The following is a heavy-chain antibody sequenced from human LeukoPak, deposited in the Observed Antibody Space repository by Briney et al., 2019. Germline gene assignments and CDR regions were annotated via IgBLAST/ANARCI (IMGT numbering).Heavy chain of an antibody. Sequence: SETLSLTCTVSGGPISSYYWSWIRQPPGKGLEWIGYIYYSGSTNYNPSLKSRVTISVDTSKNQFSLKLSSVTAADTAVYYCAAQDIVVVPAVHWGYFDYWGQGTLVTVSS. D-gene: IGHD2-2*01. CDR3: AAQDIVVVPAVHWGYFDY. J-gene: IGHJ4*02. V-gene: IGHV4-59*08. CDR1: GGPISSYY. CDR2: IYYSGST.